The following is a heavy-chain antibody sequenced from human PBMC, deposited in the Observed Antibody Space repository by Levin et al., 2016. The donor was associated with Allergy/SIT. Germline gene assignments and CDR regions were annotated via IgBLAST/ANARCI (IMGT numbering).Heavy chain of an antibody. V-gene: IGHV1-18*01. J-gene: IGHJ4*02. CDR3: AREGLYSTHFDY. Sequence: WVRQAPGQGLEWMGWISAYNGNTNYAQKLQGRVTMTTDTSTSTAYMELRSLRSDDTAVYYCAREGLYSTHFDYWGQGTLVTVSS. CDR2: ISAYNGNT. D-gene: IGHD6-13*01.